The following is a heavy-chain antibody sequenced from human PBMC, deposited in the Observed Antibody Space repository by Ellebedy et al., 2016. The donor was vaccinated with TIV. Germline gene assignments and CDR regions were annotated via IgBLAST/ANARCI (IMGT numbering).Heavy chain of an antibody. Sequence: HTGGSLRLSCAASGFTFSSYWMHWVRQAPGKGLVWVSRITSDGSSTSYADSVKGRFTISRDNATNTLYLQMNSLRGEDTAVYYCARVNREDYYYYYAMDVWGQGTTVIVSS. J-gene: IGHJ6*02. CDR2: ITSDGSST. CDR3: ARVNREDYYYYYAMDV. CDR1: GFTFSSYW. D-gene: IGHD1-14*01. V-gene: IGHV3-74*01.